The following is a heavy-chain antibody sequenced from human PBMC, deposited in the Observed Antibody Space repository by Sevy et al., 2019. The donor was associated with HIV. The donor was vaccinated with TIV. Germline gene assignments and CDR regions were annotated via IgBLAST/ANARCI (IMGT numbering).Heavy chain of an antibody. J-gene: IGHJ4*02. CDR2: INSKSGGT. CDR3: ARHTGFMLDS. CDR1: GFPLTGHH. Sequence: ASVKVSCKTSGFPLTGHHMHWVRQAPGHGLEWMGWINSKSGGTNYAQQFQGRVIMTRDTSFSTISMDLTGLKSDDMAIYYCARHTGFMLDSWGQGTLITVSS. D-gene: IGHD3-9*01. V-gene: IGHV1-2*02.